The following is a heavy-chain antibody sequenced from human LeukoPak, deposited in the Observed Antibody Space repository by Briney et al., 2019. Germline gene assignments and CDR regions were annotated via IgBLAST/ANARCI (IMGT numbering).Heavy chain of an antibody. CDR1: GYTFTGYF. Sequence: ASVKVSCKASGYTFTGYFMHWVRQAPAQGLEWMGIINPGSGSTSYLQKFQGRVTMTRDTSTSTVYMELSSLRSDDTAVYYCARGYGDYVTDWGQGTLVTVSS. D-gene: IGHD4-17*01. CDR2: INPGSGST. V-gene: IGHV1-46*01. J-gene: IGHJ4*02. CDR3: ARGYGDYVTD.